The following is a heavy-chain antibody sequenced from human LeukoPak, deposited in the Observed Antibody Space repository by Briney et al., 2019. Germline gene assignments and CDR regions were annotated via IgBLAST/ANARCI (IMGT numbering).Heavy chain of an antibody. CDR3: ARVLLIAVAGSYYFDY. D-gene: IGHD6-19*01. CDR2: IYHSGST. J-gene: IGHJ4*02. CDR1: GYSISSGYY. V-gene: IGHV4-38-2*02. Sequence: SETLSLTCTVSGYSISSGYYWGWIRQPPGKGLEWIGSIYHSGSTYYNPSLKSRVTISVDTSKNQFSLKLSSVTAADTAVYYCARVLLIAVAGSYYFDYWGQGTLVTVSS.